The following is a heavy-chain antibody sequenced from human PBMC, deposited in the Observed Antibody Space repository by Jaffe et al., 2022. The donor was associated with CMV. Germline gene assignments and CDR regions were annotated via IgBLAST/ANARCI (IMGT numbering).Heavy chain of an antibody. Sequence: EVQLVESGGDFVQPGGSLRLSCAASGFTFTNHWMSWFRQTPEKGLEWVAIIKQDGSEKYYVGSVKGRFSISRDNTKNLLFLQMNSLRAEDTALYSCARHVTARGGALDIWGQGTLVTVSS. D-gene: IGHD3-16*01. CDR3: ARHVTARGGALDI. V-gene: IGHV3-7*03. J-gene: IGHJ3*02. CDR2: IKQDGSEK. CDR1: GFTFTNHW.